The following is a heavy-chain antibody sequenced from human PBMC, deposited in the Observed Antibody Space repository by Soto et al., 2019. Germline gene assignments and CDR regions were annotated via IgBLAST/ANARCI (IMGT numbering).Heavy chain of an antibody. V-gene: IGHV4-34*01. J-gene: IGHJ4*02. Sequence: SETLSLTCDVYGGSFSDYIWTWIRQTPGKGLQWIGQINHSGSANYNPSLKSRVTISVHTSSSQFSLELSSVTAADTAMYYCARGLIRGSHYSGGWYYFDSWGQGTQVTVSS. CDR2: INHSGSA. CDR1: GGSFSDYI. CDR3: ARGLIRGSHYSGGWYYFDS. D-gene: IGHD3-16*01.